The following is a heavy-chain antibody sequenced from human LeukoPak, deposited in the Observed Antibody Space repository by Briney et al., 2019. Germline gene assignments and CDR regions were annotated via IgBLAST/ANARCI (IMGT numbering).Heavy chain of an antibody. Sequence: ASVKVSCKASGYTFTSYYMYWVRQAPGQGLEWMGIINPSGGSTSYAQKFQGRVTMTRDTSTSTVYMELSSLRSEDTAVYYCAREALIAARPNPLFDYWGQGTLVTVSS. CDR3: AREALIAARPNPLFDY. J-gene: IGHJ4*02. V-gene: IGHV1-46*01. CDR1: GYTFTSYY. CDR2: INPSGGST. D-gene: IGHD6-6*01.